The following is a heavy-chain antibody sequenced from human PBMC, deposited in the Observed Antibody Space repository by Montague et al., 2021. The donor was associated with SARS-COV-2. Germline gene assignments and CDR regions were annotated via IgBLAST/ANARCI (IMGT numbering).Heavy chain of an antibody. J-gene: IGHJ4*02. CDR1: GGSISSSNYY. CDR2: ISYRGDP. Sequence: SETLSLTCTVSGGSISSSNYYWGWVHQPPGKGLEWIGSISYRGDPYYNPSLKSRLTISVDTSQNQFSLKLSSVTAADTAVYYCAKPLATGNYCYWGQGTLVTVSS. D-gene: IGHD1-1*01. V-gene: IGHV4-39*01. CDR3: AKPLATGNYCY.